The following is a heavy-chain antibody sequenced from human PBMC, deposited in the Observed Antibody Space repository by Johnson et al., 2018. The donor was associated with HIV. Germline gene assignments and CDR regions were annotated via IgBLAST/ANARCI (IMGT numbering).Heavy chain of an antibody. D-gene: IGHD3-10*01. CDR2: IKSRSDGGAT. J-gene: IGHJ3*02. CDR3: TTDGLWFGDPSFDI. CDR1: GFTFSTYD. Sequence: VQLVESGGGVVQPGRSLRLSCTASGFTFSTYDMHWVRQAPGRGLEWVGRIKSRSDGGATDHAAPVKGRFTISRDDSKNTLYLQMNSLKVEDTAVYYCTTDGLWFGDPSFDIWGQGTVVTVSS. V-gene: IGHV3-15*01.